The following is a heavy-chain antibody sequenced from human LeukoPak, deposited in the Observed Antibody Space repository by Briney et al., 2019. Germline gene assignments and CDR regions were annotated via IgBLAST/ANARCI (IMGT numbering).Heavy chain of an antibody. V-gene: IGHV4-61*05. CDR1: GGSISSSSYY. D-gene: IGHD5-18*01. CDR2: INYSGRT. Sequence: SETLSHTCTVSGGSISSSSYYWGWIRQSPEKGLEWIGYINYSGRTNYNPSLKSRVTISIDTSKNQFSLKLTSVTAADTAVYYCARHGEYTYGDAFDSWGQGTLVTVSS. CDR3: ARHGEYTYGDAFDS. J-gene: IGHJ4*02.